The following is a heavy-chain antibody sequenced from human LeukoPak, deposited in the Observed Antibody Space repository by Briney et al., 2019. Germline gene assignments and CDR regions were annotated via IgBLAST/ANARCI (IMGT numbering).Heavy chain of an antibody. Sequence: SETLSLTCAVYGGSFSGYYWSWIRQPPGKGLEWIGYIYYSGSTNYNPSLKSRVTISVDTSKNQFSLKLSSVTAADTAVYYCARTSSQWLRLYYFDYWGQGTLVTVSS. D-gene: IGHD5-12*01. V-gene: IGHV4-59*01. J-gene: IGHJ4*02. CDR3: ARTSSQWLRLYYFDY. CDR2: IYYSGST. CDR1: GGSFSGYY.